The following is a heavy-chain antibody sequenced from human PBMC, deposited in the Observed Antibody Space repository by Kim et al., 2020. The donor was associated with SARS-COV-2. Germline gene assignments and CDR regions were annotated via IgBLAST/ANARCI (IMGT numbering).Heavy chain of an antibody. CDR2: ISYDGSNK. D-gene: IGHD2-15*01. CDR1: GFTFSSYG. CDR3: AKDFVGIVVVAVCAI. J-gene: IGHJ3*02. V-gene: IGHV3-30*18. Sequence: GGSLRLSCAASGFTFSSYGMHWVRQAPGKGLEWVAFISYDGSNKYYADSVKGRFTISRDNSKNTLYLQMNSLRAEDTAVYYCAKDFVGIVVVAVCAICGQGKMVTASS.